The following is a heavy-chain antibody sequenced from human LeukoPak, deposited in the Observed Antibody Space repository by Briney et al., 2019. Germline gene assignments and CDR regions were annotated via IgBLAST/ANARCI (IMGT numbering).Heavy chain of an antibody. V-gene: IGHV3-23*01. J-gene: IGHJ5*02. D-gene: IGHD3-10*01. CDR3: AKTRRTTMVRGAKGWFDP. Sequence: GGSLRLSCAASGFTFSSYAMSWVRQAPGRGWEGVSAIIGSGGSTYYADSVKGRFTISRDNSKNTLYLQMNSLRAEDTAVYYCAKTRRTTMVRGAKGWFDPWGQGTLVTVSS. CDR2: IIGSGGST. CDR1: GFTFSSYA.